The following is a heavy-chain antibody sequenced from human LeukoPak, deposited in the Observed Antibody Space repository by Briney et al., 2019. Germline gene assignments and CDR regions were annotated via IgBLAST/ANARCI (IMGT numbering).Heavy chain of an antibody. CDR2: IYSGGST. CDR1: GFTVSGNY. Sequence: GGSLRLSCAASGFTVSGNYMSWVRQAPGKGLEWVSVIYSGGSTYYADSVKGRFTISRHNSKNTLYLQMNSLRAEDTAVYYCARGGYSYGLPSDYWGQGTLVTVSS. CDR3: ARGGYSYGLPSDY. D-gene: IGHD5-18*01. J-gene: IGHJ4*02. V-gene: IGHV3-53*04.